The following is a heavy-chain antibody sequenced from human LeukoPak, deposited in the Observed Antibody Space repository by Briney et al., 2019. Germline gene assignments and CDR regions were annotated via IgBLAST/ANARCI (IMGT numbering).Heavy chain of an antibody. Sequence: PSETLSLTCAVYGGSFSVYYWSWIRQPPGKGLEWIGEINHSGSTNYNPSLKSRVTISVDTSKNQFSLKLSSVTAADTAVYYCARYSGFDYYFDYWGQGTLVTVSS. J-gene: IGHJ4*02. CDR3: ARYSGFDYYFDY. CDR2: INHSGST. D-gene: IGHD5-12*01. V-gene: IGHV4-34*01. CDR1: GGSFSVYY.